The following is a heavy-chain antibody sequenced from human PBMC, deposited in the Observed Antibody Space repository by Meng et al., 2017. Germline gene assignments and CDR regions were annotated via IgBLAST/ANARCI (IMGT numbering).Heavy chain of an antibody. CDR2: IIPIFGTA. CDR1: GGTFSSYA. V-gene: IGHV1-69*01. Sequence: QGQVVQSGAGVKKPGSSVKVSCKASGGTFSSYAISWVRQAPGQGLEWMGGIIPIFGTANYAQKFQGRVTITADESTSTAYMELSSLRSEDTAVYYCARVRGYSNYGPNWFDPWGQGTLVTVSS. CDR3: ARVRGYSNYGPNWFDP. J-gene: IGHJ5*02. D-gene: IGHD4-11*01.